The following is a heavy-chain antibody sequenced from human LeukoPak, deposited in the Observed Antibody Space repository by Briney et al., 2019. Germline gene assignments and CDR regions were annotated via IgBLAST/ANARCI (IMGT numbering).Heavy chain of an antibody. D-gene: IGHD6-6*01. CDR1: GGTLSSYA. V-gene: IGHV1-69*04. CDR3: AVNRIAARPYFDY. J-gene: IGHJ4*02. CDR2: IIPILGIA. Sequence: SVKVSCKASGGTLSSYAISWVRQAPGQGLEWMGRIIPILGIANYAQKFQGRVTITADKSTSTAYMEPSSLRSEDTAVYYCAVNRIAARPYFDYWGQGTLVTVSS.